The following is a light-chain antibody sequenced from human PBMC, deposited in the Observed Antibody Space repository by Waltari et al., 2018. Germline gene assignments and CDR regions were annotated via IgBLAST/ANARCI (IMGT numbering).Light chain of an antibody. V-gene: IGKV1-9*01. J-gene: IGKJ2*01. CDR1: QDISSY. CDR2: AAS. Sequence: GDRVTITCRASQDISSYLAWYQQKPGKAPKLLIYAASTLQSGVSSRFSGSGFGTEFTLTISSLQTEDFATYYCLQHNSHPRTFGQGTKVEIK. CDR3: LQHNSHPRT.